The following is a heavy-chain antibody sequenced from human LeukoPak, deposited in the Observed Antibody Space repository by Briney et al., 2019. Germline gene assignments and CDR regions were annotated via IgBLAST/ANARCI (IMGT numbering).Heavy chain of an antibody. CDR1: GCTMSNYY. D-gene: IGHD5-18*01. CDR3: ARNGGEDGKSCGYVALDI. CDR2: IYYSGST. V-gene: IGHV4-59*08. J-gene: IGHJ3*02. Sequence: SETQTLTCSVSGCTMSNYYWSWIRQPPGKGLEWIGYIYYSGSTNYSPSLKSRVTISVDGSKTQFSLKLSSLNAADTAVYYCARNGGEDGKSCGYVALDISGPGTTVTVSS.